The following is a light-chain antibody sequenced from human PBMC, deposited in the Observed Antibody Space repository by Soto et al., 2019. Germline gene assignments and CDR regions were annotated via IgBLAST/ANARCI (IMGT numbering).Light chain of an antibody. J-gene: IGKJ1*01. Sequence: ESVLTQSPGTLSLSPGEGATLSCRASQSISSNFLAWYQQKRCQAPRLLIHGASNRATGIPDRFSGSGSGTDFTLTITRLEPEDFAVYYCQQYGGSPRTFGQGTKVDI. CDR1: QSISSNF. V-gene: IGKV3-20*01. CDR2: GAS. CDR3: QQYGGSPRT.